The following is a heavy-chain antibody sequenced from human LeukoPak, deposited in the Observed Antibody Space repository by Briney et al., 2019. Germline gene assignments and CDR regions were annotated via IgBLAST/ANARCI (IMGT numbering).Heavy chain of an antibody. D-gene: IGHD3-22*01. CDR2: LSDSGGST. CDR3: AKQPDSSGFPSFFDY. Sequence: GGPLRLSCAASGFTFSNYAMTWVRQAPGKGLEWVSSLSDSGGSTYYADSVKGRFTISRDNSKNTLFLQMNRLRAEDTPVYYCAKQPDSSGFPSFFDYWGQGTLVTVSS. V-gene: IGHV3-23*01. CDR1: GFTFSNYA. J-gene: IGHJ4*02.